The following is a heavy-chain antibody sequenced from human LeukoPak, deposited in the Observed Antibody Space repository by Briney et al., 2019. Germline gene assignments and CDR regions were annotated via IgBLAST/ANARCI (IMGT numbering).Heavy chain of an antibody. CDR3: ARQYYYYYYYMDV. V-gene: IGHV4-39*01. Sequence: SETLSLTCNVSRGSITSNSYFWGWIRPSPGNGLEWIGRFPYSGSTYTLSTYYNPSLRSRVTISVDTSKNQFSLNLGSVTAADAAVYYCARQYYYYYYYMDVWGKGTTVTVSS. CDR2: FPYSGSTYTLST. J-gene: IGHJ6*03. CDR1: RGSITSNSYF.